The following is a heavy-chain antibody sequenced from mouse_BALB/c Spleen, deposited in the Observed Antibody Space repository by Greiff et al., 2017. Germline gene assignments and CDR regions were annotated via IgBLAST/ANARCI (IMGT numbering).Heavy chain of an antibody. J-gene: IGHJ2*01. V-gene: IGHV1S56*01. CDR1: GYTFTSYY. CDR3: ARGNYRYGGDY. D-gene: IGHD2-14*01. Sequence: QVQLQQSGPELVKPGASVRISCKASGYTFTSYYIHWVKQRPGQGLEWIGWIYPGNVNTKYNEKFKGKATLTADKSSSTAYMQLSSLTSEDSAVYFCARGNYRYGGDYWGQGTTLTVSS. CDR2: IYPGNVNT.